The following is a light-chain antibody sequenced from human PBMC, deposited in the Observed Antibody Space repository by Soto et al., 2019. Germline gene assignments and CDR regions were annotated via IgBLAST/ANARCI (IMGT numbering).Light chain of an antibody. V-gene: IGLV8-61*01. CDR3: VLYMGGGTDD. CDR2: GTN. Sequence: QTVVTQEPSFSVSPGGTVTLTCGLSSGSVSTGHFPSWYQQTPGQAPRTLIYGTNSRSSGVPDRFSGSILGTKAALTITGAQADDESDYYCVLYMGGGTDDFGAGTKVTVL. J-gene: IGLJ1*01. CDR1: SGSVSTGHF.